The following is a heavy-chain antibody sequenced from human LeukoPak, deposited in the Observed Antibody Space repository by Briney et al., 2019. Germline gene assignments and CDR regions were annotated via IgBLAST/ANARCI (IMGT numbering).Heavy chain of an antibody. D-gene: IGHD4-17*01. Sequence: GGSLRLSCAASGGTFSSYAMSWVRQAPGKGLEWVSSISGGGGRTHYADSVRGRFTISRDNSKNTLYLQMDSLRAEDTAVYYCATPPTVTRNYWGQGTLVTVSS. CDR1: GGTFSSYA. CDR3: ATPPTVTRNY. V-gene: IGHV3-23*01. J-gene: IGHJ4*02. CDR2: ISGGGGRT.